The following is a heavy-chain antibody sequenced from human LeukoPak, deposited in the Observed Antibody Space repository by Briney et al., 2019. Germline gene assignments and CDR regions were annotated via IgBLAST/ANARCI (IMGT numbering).Heavy chain of an antibody. D-gene: IGHD3-3*01. V-gene: IGHV3-7*01. Sequence: GGSLRLSCAASGFTFSSYWMSWVRQAPGKGLEWVANINEDGSEKYYVDPVKGRFTISRDNAKNALYLQMNSLRAEDTAVYYCARAHHYEVGYWGQGTLVTVSS. CDR3: ARAHHYEVGY. J-gene: IGHJ4*02. CDR1: GFTFSSYW. CDR2: INEDGSEK.